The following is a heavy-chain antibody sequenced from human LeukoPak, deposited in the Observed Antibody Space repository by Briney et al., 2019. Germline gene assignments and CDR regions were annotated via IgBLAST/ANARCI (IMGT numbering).Heavy chain of an antibody. CDR1: GYTFTGYY. D-gene: IGHD3-22*01. CDR2: INPNSGGT. Sequence: GASVKVSCKASGYTFTGYYMHWVRQAPGQGLEWMGRINPNSGGTNYAQKFQGRVTMTRDTSISTAYMELSRLRSDDTAVYYCARDYTDYYDSSGYLRDYYYYYYMDVWGKGTTVTVSS. CDR3: ARDYTDYYDSSGYLRDYYYYYYMDV. V-gene: IGHV1-2*06. J-gene: IGHJ6*03.